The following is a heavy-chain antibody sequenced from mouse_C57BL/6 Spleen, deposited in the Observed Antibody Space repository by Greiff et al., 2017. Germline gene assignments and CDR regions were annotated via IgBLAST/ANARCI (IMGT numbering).Heavy chain of an antibody. CDR2: IYPGDGDT. CDR1: GYAFSSYW. J-gene: IGHJ2*01. CDR3: AGSITTLVKYYFDY. D-gene: IGHD1-1*01. V-gene: IGHV1-80*01. Sequence: QVQLQQSGAELVKPGASVKISCKASGYAFSSYWMNWVKQRPGKGLEWIGQIYPGDGDTNYNGKFKGKATLTADKASSTAYMQLSSLTSEDSAVYFCAGSITTLVKYYFDYWGQGTTLTVSS.